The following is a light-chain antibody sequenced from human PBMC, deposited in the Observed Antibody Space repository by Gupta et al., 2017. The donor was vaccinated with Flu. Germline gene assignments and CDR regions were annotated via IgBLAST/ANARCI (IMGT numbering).Light chain of an antibody. CDR3: AAWDDSLTALSADDSLTGLWV. Sequence: CYQHLPGTDPRLLIYHVNQRPAGVPDRFSGSKSGTSASLAIGGLQSEDEADYYCAAWDDSLTALSADDSLTGLWVCGGGTKLTVL. V-gene: IGLV1-44*01. J-gene: IGLJ3*02. CDR2: HVN.